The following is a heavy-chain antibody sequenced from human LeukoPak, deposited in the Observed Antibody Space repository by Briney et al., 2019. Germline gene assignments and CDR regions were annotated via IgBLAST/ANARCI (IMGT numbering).Heavy chain of an antibody. V-gene: IGHV3-23*01. CDR1: GFTFSSYA. J-gene: IGHJ4*02. Sequence: GGSLRLSCAASGFTFSSYAMSWVRQAPGKGLEWVSAISGSGGSTYYADSVKGRFTISRDKSKNTLYLQMNSLRAEDTAVYYCAKVGRVVTATLPPLYWGQGTLVTVSS. D-gene: IGHD2-21*02. CDR2: ISGSGGST. CDR3: AKVGRVVTATLPPLY.